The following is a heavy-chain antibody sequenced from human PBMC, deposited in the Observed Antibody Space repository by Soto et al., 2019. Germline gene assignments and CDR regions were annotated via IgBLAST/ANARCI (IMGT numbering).Heavy chain of an antibody. CDR2: ISGSGGST. CDR3: AKGSGFTMIVVVTIDY. CDR1: GFTFSSYA. J-gene: IGHJ4*02. Sequence: VGSVRLSCAASGFTFSSYAMSWVRQAPGKGLEWVSAISGSGGSTYYADSVKGRFTISRDNSKNTLYLQMNSLRAEDTAVYYCAKGSGFTMIVVVTIDYWGQGTLVTVSS. V-gene: IGHV3-23*01. D-gene: IGHD3-22*01.